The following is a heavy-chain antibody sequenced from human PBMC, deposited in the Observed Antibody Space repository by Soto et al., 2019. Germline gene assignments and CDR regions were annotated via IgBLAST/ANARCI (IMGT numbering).Heavy chain of an antibody. CDR3: ARESEDLTSNFDY. CDR2: ISSTTNYI. V-gene: IGHV3-21*06. J-gene: IGHJ4*02. CDR1: GGTFNNFA. Sequence: SCKASGGTFNNFALNWVRQAPGKGLEWVSSISSTTNYIYYGDSMKGRFTISRDNAKNSLYLEMNSLRAEDTAVYYCARESEDLTSNFDYWGQGTLVTVSS.